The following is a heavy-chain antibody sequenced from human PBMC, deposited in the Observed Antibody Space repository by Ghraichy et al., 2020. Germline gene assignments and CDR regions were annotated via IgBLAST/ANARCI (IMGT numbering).Heavy chain of an antibody. CDR1: GYTFTSYD. CDR3: ATGPTSSSWPLDY. D-gene: IGHD1-14*01. Sequence: ASVKVSCKASGYTFTSYDINWVRQAPGQGLEWMGWMNPNSGNTGYAQKFQGRVTMTRNTSISTAYMELSSLRSEDTAVYYCATGPTSSSWPLDYWGQGTLVTVSS. V-gene: IGHV1-8*01. CDR2: MNPNSGNT. J-gene: IGHJ4*02.